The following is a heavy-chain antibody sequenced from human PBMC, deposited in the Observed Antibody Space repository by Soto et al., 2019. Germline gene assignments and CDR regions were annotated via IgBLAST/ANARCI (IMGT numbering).Heavy chain of an antibody. D-gene: IGHD4-17*01. CDR3: ARDGGTTVITKFDY. J-gene: IGHJ4*02. Sequence: QVQLVQSEADVKKPGSSVKVSCKSSGGTFSRFSINWVRQAPGRGLEWMGGVIPIFDIINYAEKFQGRVTITADKSTNTAYMELSSLTSEDTAVYYCARDGGTTVITKFDYWAREPWSSSPQ. V-gene: IGHV1-69*17. CDR2: VIPIFDII. CDR1: GGTFSRFS.